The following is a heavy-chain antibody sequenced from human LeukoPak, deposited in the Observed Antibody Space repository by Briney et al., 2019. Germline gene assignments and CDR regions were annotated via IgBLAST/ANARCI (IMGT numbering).Heavy chain of an antibody. Sequence: KTSETLSLTCTVSSVSISTSNYYWGWVRQPPGKALEWIGNIFYSGSTYYSPSLKSRFTISLDTSRNQFSLKLSSVTAADTAVYYCATGRGKLWFGELFFGRNNNWFDPWGQGTLVTVSS. D-gene: IGHD3-10*01. V-gene: IGHV4-39*07. CDR2: IFYSGST. CDR1: SVSISTSNYY. J-gene: IGHJ5*02. CDR3: ATGRGKLWFGELFFGRNNNWFDP.